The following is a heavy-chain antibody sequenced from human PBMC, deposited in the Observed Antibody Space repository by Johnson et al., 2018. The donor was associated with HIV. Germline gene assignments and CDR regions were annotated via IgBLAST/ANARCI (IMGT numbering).Heavy chain of an antibody. J-gene: IGHJ3*02. CDR2: IWYDGSNK. D-gene: IGHD1-26*01. Sequence: QVQLVESGGGVVQPGRSLRLSCAASGFTFSSYGMHCVRQAPGKGLEWVAVIWYDGSNKYYADSVKGRFTISRDNSKNTLYLQMNSLRAEDTAVYYCAKGRGSPPGAFDIWGQGTMVTVSS. CDR1: GFTFSSYG. V-gene: IGHV3-33*06. CDR3: AKGRGSPPGAFDI.